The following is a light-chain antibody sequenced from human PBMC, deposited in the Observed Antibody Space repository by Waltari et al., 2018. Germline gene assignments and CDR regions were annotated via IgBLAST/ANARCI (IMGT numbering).Light chain of an antibody. CDR2: STN. J-gene: IGLJ3*02. Sequence: QTVVTQEPSFSVSPGGTVTLTCGLSSGSVSTSYYPSWYQQTPGQAPRTLIYSTNPRSSGVPDRFSGSILGNKAALPLTGAQADDESDYYCVLYMGSGIWVFGGGTKLTVL. V-gene: IGLV8-61*01. CDR3: VLYMGSGIWV. CDR1: SGSVSTSYY.